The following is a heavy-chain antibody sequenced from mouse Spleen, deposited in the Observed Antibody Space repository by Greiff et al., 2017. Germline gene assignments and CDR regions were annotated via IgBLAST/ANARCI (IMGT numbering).Heavy chain of an antibody. V-gene: IGHV1-69*01. J-gene: IGHJ2*01. CDR3: ARDLGDDY. D-gene: IGHD4-1*01. CDR1: GYTFTSYW. CDR2: IDPSDSYT. Sequence: QVQLQQPGAELVMPGASVKLSCKASGYTFTSYWMHWVKQRPGQGLEWIGEIDPSDSYTNYNQKFQGKATLTVDKSSSTAYMQLSSLTSEDSAVYYCARDLGDDYWGQGTTLTVSS.